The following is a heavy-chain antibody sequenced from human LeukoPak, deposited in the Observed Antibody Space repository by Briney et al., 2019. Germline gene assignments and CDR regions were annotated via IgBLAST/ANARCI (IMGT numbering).Heavy chain of an antibody. CDR1: GFTFGHHG. Sequence: GGSLGFSCAGPGFTFGHHGMNWFARAQGKGRDGLALIWSDGTNRFYGDSVKGRFTISRDSSQNTVFLQMNSLRVKDTAIYYCARDAQRGFDYSNSLKYWGHGTLVTVSS. D-gene: IGHD4-11*01. V-gene: IGHV3-33*01. J-gene: IGHJ4*01. CDR2: IWSDGTNR. CDR3: ARDAQRGFDYSNSLKY.